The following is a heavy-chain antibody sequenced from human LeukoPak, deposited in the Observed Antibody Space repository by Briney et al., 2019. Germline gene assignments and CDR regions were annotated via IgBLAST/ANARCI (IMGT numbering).Heavy chain of an antibody. V-gene: IGHV1-18*01. CDR1: VYTFTSYG. D-gene: IGHD3-10*01. J-gene: IGHJ4*02. CDR3: ARYYYGSALEAGPILY. Sequence: GASVKVSCKASVYTFTSYGISGLGQAPEQGLEGRGWISAYNGNTNYAQKLQGRVTMTTDTSTSTAYMELRSLRSDDTAVYYCARYYYGSALEAGPILYWGQGTLVTVSS. CDR2: ISAYNGNT.